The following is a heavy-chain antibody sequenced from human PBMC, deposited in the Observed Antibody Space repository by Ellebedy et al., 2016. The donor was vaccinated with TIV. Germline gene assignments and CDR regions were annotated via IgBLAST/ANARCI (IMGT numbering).Heavy chain of an antibody. J-gene: IGHJ6*02. CDR2: INSSGGST. Sequence: AASVKVSCKASGYIFTTYYIHWVRQPPGQAPDWMGIINSSGGSTKYAQKFQGRVTMSRDTSTSTVYMELSSLRSEYTAVYYCARDRDIPMRDGMDVWGQGTTVTVSS. D-gene: IGHD5-18*01. CDR3: ARDRDIPMRDGMDV. V-gene: IGHV1-46*01. CDR1: GYIFTTYY.